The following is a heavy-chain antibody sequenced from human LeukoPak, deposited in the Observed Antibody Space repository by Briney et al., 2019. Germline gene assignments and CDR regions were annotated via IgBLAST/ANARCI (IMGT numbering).Heavy chain of an antibody. CDR2: IYYSGTT. CDR3: ARAPGSGWYGEYYYGMDV. J-gene: IGHJ6*02. V-gene: IGHV4-59*01. D-gene: IGHD6-19*01. Sequence: PSETLSLTCTVSGGSINNYYWSWIRQPPGKGLEWIGYIYYSGTTNYNPSLKSRVTISVDTSKNQFSLKLTSVTAADTAVYYCARAPGSGWYGEYYYGMDVWGQGTTVTVSS. CDR1: GGSINNYY.